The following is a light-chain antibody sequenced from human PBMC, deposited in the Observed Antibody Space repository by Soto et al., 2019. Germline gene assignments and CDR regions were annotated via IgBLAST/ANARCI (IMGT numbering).Light chain of an antibody. CDR1: SGHSSYA. J-gene: IGLJ1*01. CDR3: QTWGTGTPV. Sequence: QLVLTQSPSASASLGASVKLTCTLSSGHSSYAIAWHQQQPEKGPRYLMKLNSDGSHSKGDGIPDRFSGSSSGAERYLTISGLQSEDEADYYCQTWGTGTPVFGTGTKLTVL. V-gene: IGLV4-69*01. CDR2: LNSDGSH.